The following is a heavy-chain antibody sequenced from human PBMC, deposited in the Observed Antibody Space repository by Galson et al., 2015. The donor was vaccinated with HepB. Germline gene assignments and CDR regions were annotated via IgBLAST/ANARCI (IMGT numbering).Heavy chain of an antibody. Sequence: SVKVSCKASGYTFTSYYMHWVRQAPGQGLEWMGIINPSGGSTSYAQKLQGRVTMTRDTSASTVYMELSSLRAEDTAVYYCAKDRLGFIAAAGGIDYWGQGTLVTVSS. V-gene: IGHV1-46*04. CDR3: AKDRLGFIAAAGGIDY. J-gene: IGHJ4*02. D-gene: IGHD6-13*01. CDR2: INPSGGST. CDR1: GYTFTSYY.